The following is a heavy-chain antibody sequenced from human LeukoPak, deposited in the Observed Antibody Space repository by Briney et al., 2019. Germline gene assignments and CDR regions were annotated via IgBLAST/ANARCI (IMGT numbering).Heavy chain of an antibody. Sequence: PGGSLRLSCAASGFTFSSYGMYWVRQAPGKGLEWVAVIWYDGSNKYYADSVKGRFTISRGNSKNMLYLQMNSLRAEDTAVYYCARDSTTAGSPEYFQHWGQGTLVTVSS. CDR2: IWYDGSNK. CDR3: ARDSTTAGSPEYFQH. D-gene: IGHD1-26*01. J-gene: IGHJ1*01. CDR1: GFTFSSYG. V-gene: IGHV3-33*01.